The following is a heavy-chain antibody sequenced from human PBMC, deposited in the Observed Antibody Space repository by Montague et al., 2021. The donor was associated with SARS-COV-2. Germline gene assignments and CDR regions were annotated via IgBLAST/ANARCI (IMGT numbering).Heavy chain of an antibody. Sequence: SETLSLTCAVSGDSIMTTNWWSWVRQPPGKGLEWIGEIYQSGSTNYNPSLKSRVTMTIDKSKNQFSLELNSVTAADTALYYCGRAGGLDNRPPVWGQGALVIVSS. CDR2: IYQSGST. V-gene: IGHV4-4*02. D-gene: IGHD3/OR15-3a*01. CDR1: GDSIMTTNW. J-gene: IGHJ4*02. CDR3: GRAGGLDNRPPV.